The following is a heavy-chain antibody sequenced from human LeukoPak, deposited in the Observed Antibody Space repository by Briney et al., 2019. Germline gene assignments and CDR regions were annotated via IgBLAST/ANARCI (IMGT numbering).Heavy chain of an antibody. D-gene: IGHD4-11*01. V-gene: IGHV4-4*09. J-gene: IGHJ4*02. Sequence: SETLSLTCTVSGGSISGGYWSWIRQPPGRGLEWIGYVYTSGSTYYNPSLKSRVTISVDTSKSQFALKLSSVTAADTAVYYCAKSYFDYSTYYSYYCNLWGQGALVTVSS. CDR3: AKSYFDYSTYYSYYCNL. CDR1: GGSISGGY. CDR2: VYTSGST.